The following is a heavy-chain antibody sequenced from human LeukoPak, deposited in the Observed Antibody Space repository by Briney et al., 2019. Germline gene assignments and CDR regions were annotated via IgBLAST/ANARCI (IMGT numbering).Heavy chain of an antibody. CDR1: GFTVSSSY. CDR2: IHSGGDT. Sequence: GGSLRLSCAASGFTVSSSYMSWVRQAPGKGLEWVSVIHSGGDTKYTDSVKGRFTISRHNSENTVYLQMNSLRAEDTAVYYCARDPNIVVVPAANWFDPWGQGTLVTVSS. V-gene: IGHV3-53*04. D-gene: IGHD2-2*01. CDR3: ARDPNIVVVPAANWFDP. J-gene: IGHJ5*02.